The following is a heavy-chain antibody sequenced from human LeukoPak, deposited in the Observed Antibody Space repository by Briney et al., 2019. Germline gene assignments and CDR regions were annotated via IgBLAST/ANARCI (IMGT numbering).Heavy chain of an antibody. CDR2: IDYRERT. Sequence: KTSETLSLTCTVSGGSITTSGHYWGWIRQPPGKGLEWIGSIDYRERTTYNPSLKGRVTISADTSRNQFSLKLSSVTATDTAVYYCANYVSGTMRDYWGQGTLVTVSS. J-gene: IGHJ4*02. D-gene: IGHD3-16*01. CDR3: ANYVSGTMRDY. V-gene: IGHV4-39*01. CDR1: GGSITTSGHY.